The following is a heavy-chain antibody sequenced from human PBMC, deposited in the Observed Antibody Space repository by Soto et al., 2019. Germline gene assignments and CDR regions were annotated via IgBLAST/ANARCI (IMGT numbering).Heavy chain of an antibody. J-gene: IGHJ6*02. V-gene: IGHV3-33*01. CDR2: IWYDGSNK. CDR1: GFTFSSYG. Sequence: GESRRLACAASGFTFSSYGMHWVRQAPDKGLEWVAVIWYDGSNKYYADSVKGRFTISRDNSKNTLYLQMNSLRAEDTAVYYCERGSVTMFGGGTYGMDVWGQGTTVTVSS. CDR3: ERGSVTMFGGGTYGMDV. D-gene: IGHD3-3*01.